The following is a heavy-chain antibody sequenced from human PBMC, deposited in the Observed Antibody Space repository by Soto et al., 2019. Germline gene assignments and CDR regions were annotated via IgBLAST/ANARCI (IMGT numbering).Heavy chain of an antibody. Sequence: QVQLQESGPGLVKPSETLSLTCTVSGDSISSYYWSWIRQPAGKGMEWIGRTHTSGTTSYNPSFKSRVTMSVGTSNNQLSMKLSSVNAADTSVYYCSRGLRYDYGSGPLRGRYWYFDLWGRGTLVTVSS. CDR3: SRGLRYDYGSGPLRGRYWYFDL. V-gene: IGHV4-4*07. D-gene: IGHD3-10*01. J-gene: IGHJ2*01. CDR2: THTSGTT. CDR1: GDSISSYY.